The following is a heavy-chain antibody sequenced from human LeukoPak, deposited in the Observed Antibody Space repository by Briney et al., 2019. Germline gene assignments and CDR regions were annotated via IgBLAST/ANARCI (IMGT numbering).Heavy chain of an antibody. Sequence: PGGSLRLSCAASGFTFSSYPMSWVRQAPGKGLEWVSGISGSGHNTYYSDSVKGRFTISRDNSENTLSLQMNSLRAEDTAVYYCAKNYYDSSGSGGYFDYWGQGTLVTVSS. J-gene: IGHJ4*02. CDR1: GFTFSSYP. CDR3: AKNYYDSSGSGGYFDY. D-gene: IGHD3-22*01. V-gene: IGHV3-23*01. CDR2: ISGSGHNT.